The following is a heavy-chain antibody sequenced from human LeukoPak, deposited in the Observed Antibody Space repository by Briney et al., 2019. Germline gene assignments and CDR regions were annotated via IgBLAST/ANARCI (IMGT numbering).Heavy chain of an antibody. J-gene: IGHJ4*02. CDR2: IHYSGST. CDR1: GGSISSSSYY. CDR3: ARTYCSSTSCYPNDY. D-gene: IGHD2-2*01. V-gene: IGHV4-39*01. Sequence: SETLSLTCTVSGGSISSSSYYWGWIRQPPGKGLEWIGTIHYSGSTYSNPSLKSRVTISADTSKNQFSLKLTSVTAADTAVYYCARTYCSSTSCYPNDYWGQGTLVTVSS.